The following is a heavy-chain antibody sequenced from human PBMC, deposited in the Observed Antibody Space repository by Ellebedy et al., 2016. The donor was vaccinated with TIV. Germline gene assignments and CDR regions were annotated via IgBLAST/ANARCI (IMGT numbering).Heavy chain of an antibody. J-gene: IGHJ4*02. CDR1: GGSFSGYY. Sequence: GSLRLSXAVYGGSFSGYYWSWIRQPPGKGLEWIGEINHSGSTNYNPSLKSRVTISVDTSKNQFSLKLSSVTAADTAVYYCAREFMYYYDSSGYYFWGQGTLVTVSS. D-gene: IGHD3-22*01. V-gene: IGHV4-34*01. CDR2: INHSGST. CDR3: AREFMYYYDSSGYYF.